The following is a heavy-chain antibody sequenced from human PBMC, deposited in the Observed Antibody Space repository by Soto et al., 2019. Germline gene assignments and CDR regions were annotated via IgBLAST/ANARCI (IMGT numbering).Heavy chain of an antibody. CDR3: AKEKRYFDWLSTTDY. CDR2: ISYDGSNK. D-gene: IGHD3-9*01. CDR1: GFTFSSYG. J-gene: IGHJ4*02. Sequence: QVQLVESGGGVVQPGRSLRHSCAASGFTFSSYGMHWVRQAPGKGLEWVAVISYDGSNKYYADSVKGRFTISRDNSKNTLYLQMNSLRAEDTAVYYCAKEKRYFDWLSTTDYWGQGTLVTVSS. V-gene: IGHV3-30*18.